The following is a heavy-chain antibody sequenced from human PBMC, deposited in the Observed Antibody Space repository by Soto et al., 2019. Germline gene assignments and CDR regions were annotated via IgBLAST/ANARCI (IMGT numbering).Heavy chain of an antibody. CDR2: ISGNGRII. CDR1: GFIFSDYY. Sequence: QVQLVESGGGLVKPGGSLRLSCATSGFIFSDYYMHWIRQAPGKGLEWISYISGNGRIIKYADSAKGRFTISRDNAQNSLYLQMNSLRAEDTALYFCARDVDADSRTDVDYWGQGTLVTVSS. CDR3: ARDVDADSRTDVDY. D-gene: IGHD4-17*01. J-gene: IGHJ4*02. V-gene: IGHV3-11*01.